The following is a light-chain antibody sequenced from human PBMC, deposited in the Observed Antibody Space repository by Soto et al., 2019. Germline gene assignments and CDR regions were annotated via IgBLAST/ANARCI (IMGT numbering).Light chain of an antibody. Sequence: QSALTQPASVSGSPGQSITISCTGTSSDVGGYDFVSWYQQYPGKAPKLIIYDVTNRPSGVSIRFSGSKSGITASLTISGRQAEDESDYYYSSWTTSSTGVFGAGTKVTVL. J-gene: IGLJ3*02. CDR3: SSWTTSSTGV. V-gene: IGLV2-14*01. CDR2: DVT. CDR1: SSDVGGYDF.